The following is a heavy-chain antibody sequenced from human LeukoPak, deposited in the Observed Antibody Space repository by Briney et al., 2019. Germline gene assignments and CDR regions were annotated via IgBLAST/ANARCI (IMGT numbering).Heavy chain of an antibody. Sequence: SETLSLTCTVSGGSISSYYWSWIRQPPGKGLEWIGYTYYSGSTNYNPSLKSRVTISVDTSKNQFSLKLSSVTAADTAVYYCARELEPRLNWFDPWGQGTLVTVSS. J-gene: IGHJ5*02. CDR3: ARELEPRLNWFDP. D-gene: IGHD1-1*01. CDR1: GGSISSYY. V-gene: IGHV4-59*01. CDR2: TYYSGST.